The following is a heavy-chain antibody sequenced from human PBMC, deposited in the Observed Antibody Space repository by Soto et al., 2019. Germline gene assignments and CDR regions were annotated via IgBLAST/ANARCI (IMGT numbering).Heavy chain of an antibody. D-gene: IGHD2-21*02. CDR3: ARGGHVVVVTAALDY. CDR2: VNPSGGHT. V-gene: IGHV1-46*01. Sequence: QVQLMQSGAEVKKPGASVKVSCKASGDTFTDYYIHWVRQAPGQGLERKGTVNPSGGHTTYAQHFLGRGTMTRDTSTSTLYMELTSLTSDDTAIYYCARGGHVVVVTAALDYWGQGTLVTVSS. CDR1: GDTFTDYY. J-gene: IGHJ4*02.